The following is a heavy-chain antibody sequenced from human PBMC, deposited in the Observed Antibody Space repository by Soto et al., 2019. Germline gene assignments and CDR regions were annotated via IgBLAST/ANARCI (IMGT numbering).Heavy chain of an antibody. D-gene: IGHD6-13*01. V-gene: IGHV3-11*05. CDR2: ISSSSSYI. CDR1: GFTFSDYY. Sequence: QVQLVESGGGLVKPGGSLRLSCAASGFTFSDYYMRWIRQAPGKGLEWISYISSSSSYINYADSVKGRFTISRDNAKNSLFLQMNSLRAEDTAVYYCARESSSFVDYWGQGTLVTVSS. CDR3: ARESSSFVDY. J-gene: IGHJ4*02.